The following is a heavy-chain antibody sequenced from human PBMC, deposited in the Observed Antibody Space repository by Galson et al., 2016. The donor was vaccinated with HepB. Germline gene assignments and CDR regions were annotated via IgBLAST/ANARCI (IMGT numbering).Heavy chain of an antibody. D-gene: IGHD3-22*01. CDR2: INHSGST. CDR3: ARGGSSGSMRD. V-gene: IGHV4-34*01. J-gene: IGHJ4*02. CDR1: GGSFSGYY. Sequence: SETLSLTCAVYGGSFSGYYWSWIRQPPGKGLEWLGEINHSGSTNYKSSLKSRITISAATTKNQFSLKLKSVTAADTAVYYCARGGSSGSMRDWGQRILVTVSS.